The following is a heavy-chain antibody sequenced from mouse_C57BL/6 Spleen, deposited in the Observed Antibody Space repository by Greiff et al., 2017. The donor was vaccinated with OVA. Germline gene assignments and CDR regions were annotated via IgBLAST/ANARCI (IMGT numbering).Heavy chain of an antibody. V-gene: IGHV14-3*01. CDR3: ARELGEEWLAY. CDR1: GFNIKNTY. Sequence: VQLQQSVAELVRPGASVKLSCTASGFNIKNTYMHWVQQRPEQGLEWIGRIEPATGNTTSASKFQGKGTITADTSSNTAYLQLSSLTTEDTAINYCARELGEEWLAYWGQGTLVTVSA. D-gene: IGHD4-1*01. CDR2: IEPATGNT. J-gene: IGHJ3*01.